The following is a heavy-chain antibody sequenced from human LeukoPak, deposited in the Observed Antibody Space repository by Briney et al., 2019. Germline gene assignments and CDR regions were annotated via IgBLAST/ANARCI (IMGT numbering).Heavy chain of an antibody. J-gene: IGHJ4*02. D-gene: IGHD6-13*01. CDR1: GFTFSSHA. CDR3: ARHGSWSFDY. V-gene: IGHV3-23*01. Sequence: GGSLRLSCAASGFTFSSHAMSWVRQAPGKGLEWVSAITSGSGSNVYYTDSLKGRFTISRDNSKHTLYLHMNSLRAEDTAVYYCARHGSWSFDYWGQGTLLTVSA. CDR2: ITSGSGSNV.